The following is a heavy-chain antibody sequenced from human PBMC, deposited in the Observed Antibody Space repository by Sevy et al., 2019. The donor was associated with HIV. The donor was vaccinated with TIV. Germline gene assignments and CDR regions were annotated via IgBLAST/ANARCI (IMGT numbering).Heavy chain of an antibody. CDR1: GGSFSGYY. CDR3: ARGLGTRVRGAYLNWFDP. Sequence: SQTLSLTCAVYGGSFSGYYWSWIRQPPGKGLEWIGEINHSGSTNYNPSLKSRVTISVDTCKNQFSLKLSSVTAADKAVYYCARGLGTRVRGAYLNWFDPWGQGTLVTVSS. D-gene: IGHD3-10*01. J-gene: IGHJ5*02. V-gene: IGHV4-34*01. CDR2: INHSGST.